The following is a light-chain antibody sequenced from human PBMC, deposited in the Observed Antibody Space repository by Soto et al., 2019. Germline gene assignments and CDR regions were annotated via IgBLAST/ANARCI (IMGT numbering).Light chain of an antibody. J-gene: IGLJ2*01. CDR1: TSNIGNNY. CDR2: DND. CDR3: GAWDSGLTIVV. Sequence: QSLLTQAPSVSAAPGQTVTISCSGSTSNIGNNYVSWYQQFPGTAPKLLIYDNDRRPAGIPDRFSGSKSTTSATLGITGLQTGDEANYFCGAWDSGLTIVVFGGGTQLTVL. V-gene: IGLV1-51*01.